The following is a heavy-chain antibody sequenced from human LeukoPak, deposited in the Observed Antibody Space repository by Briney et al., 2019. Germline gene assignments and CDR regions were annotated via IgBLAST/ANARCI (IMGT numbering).Heavy chain of an antibody. CDR3: ARDNYGDYGMDV. Sequence: GGSLRLSCAASGFTVSSNYMSWVRPAPGKGLEWVSVIYSGGSTYYADSVKGRFTISRDNSKNTLYLQMNSLRAEDTAVYYCARDNYGDYGMDVWGKGTTVTVSS. D-gene: IGHD4-17*01. CDR1: GFTVSSNY. V-gene: IGHV3-53*01. CDR2: IYSGGST. J-gene: IGHJ6*04.